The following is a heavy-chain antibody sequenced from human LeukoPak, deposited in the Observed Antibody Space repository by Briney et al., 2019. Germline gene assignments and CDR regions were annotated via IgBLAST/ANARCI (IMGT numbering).Heavy chain of an antibody. Sequence: GGSLRLSCAASGFTFSTYAMNWVRQAPGKGLEWVSAISGSGGSTYYADSVKGRFTISRDNSKNTLYLQMNSLRAEDTAVYYCTKGTIWLPFDYWGQGTLVTVSS. D-gene: IGHD5-18*01. CDR3: TKGTIWLPFDY. CDR1: GFTFSTYA. J-gene: IGHJ4*02. CDR2: ISGSGGST. V-gene: IGHV3-23*01.